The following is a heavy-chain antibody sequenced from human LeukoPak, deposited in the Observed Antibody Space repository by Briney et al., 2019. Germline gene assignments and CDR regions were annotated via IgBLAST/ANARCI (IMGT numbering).Heavy chain of an antibody. V-gene: IGHV4-59*08. CDR3: ARLAPLYDSSGYYYNYYYYYYGMDV. D-gene: IGHD3-22*01. Sequence: PSETLSLTCTVSGDSISSYYWSWIRQPPGKGLEWIGYIYYSGSTNYNPSLKSRVTISVDTSKNQFSLKLSFVTAADTAVYYCARLAPLYDSSGYYYNYYYYYYGMDVWGQGTTVTVSS. J-gene: IGHJ6*02. CDR2: IYYSGST. CDR1: GDSISSYY.